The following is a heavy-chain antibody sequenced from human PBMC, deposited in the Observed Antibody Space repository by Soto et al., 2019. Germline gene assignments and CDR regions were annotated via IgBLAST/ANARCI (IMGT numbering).Heavy chain of an antibody. CDR1: SGSISSSNW. D-gene: IGHD2-2*01. V-gene: IGHV4-4*02. CDR3: ARTASSVYCSSTSCYPGWFDP. Sequence: SETLSLTCAVSSGSISSSNWWSWVRQPPGKGLEWIGDIYHSGSTNYNPSLKSRVTISVDKSKNQVSLKLSSVTPADTAVYYCARTASSVYCSSTSCYPGWFDPWGQGTLVTVSS. J-gene: IGHJ5*02. CDR2: IYHSGST.